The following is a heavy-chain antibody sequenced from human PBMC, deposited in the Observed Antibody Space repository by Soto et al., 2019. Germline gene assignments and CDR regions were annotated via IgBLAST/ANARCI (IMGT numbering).Heavy chain of an antibody. CDR1: GGSVSGNY. CDR2: INHSGST. V-gene: IGHV4-34*01. J-gene: IGHJ4*02. Sequence: SETLSLTCAVYGGSVSGNYWSWIRQPPGKGLEWIGEINHSGSTNYNPSLKSRVSISLDTSKNQFSLKLSSVTAADTAVYYCASLDCGGGSCYFDYWGQGTLVT. D-gene: IGHD2-15*01. CDR3: ASLDCGGGSCYFDY.